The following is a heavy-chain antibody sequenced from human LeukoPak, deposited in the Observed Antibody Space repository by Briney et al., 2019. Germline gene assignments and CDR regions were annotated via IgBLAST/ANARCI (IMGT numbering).Heavy chain of an antibody. J-gene: IGHJ6*03. CDR2: IYTSGST. Sequence: PSETLSLTCTVSGGSISSGSYYWSWIRQPAVKGLEWIGRIYTSGSTNYNPSLTSRATISVDTSKNRFSLKLSSVTAADTAVYYCARALPPNYDFWSGYPFYYMDVWGKGTTVTVSS. CDR1: GGSISSGSYY. V-gene: IGHV4-61*02. CDR3: ARALPPNYDFWSGYPFYYMDV. D-gene: IGHD3-3*01.